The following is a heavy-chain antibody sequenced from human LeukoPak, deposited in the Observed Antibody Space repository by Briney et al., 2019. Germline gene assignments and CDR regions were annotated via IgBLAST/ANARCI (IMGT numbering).Heavy chain of an antibody. CDR3: ASSYSSSWYVPLDY. CDR1: GFTFSSYG. D-gene: IGHD6-13*01. V-gene: IGHV3-30*03. J-gene: IGHJ4*02. Sequence: GGSLRLSCAASGFTFSSYGMHWVRQAPGKGLEWVAVISYDGSKTYYADSVKGRFTISRDNSKNTLYLQMNSLRAEDTAVYYCASSYSSSWYVPLDYWGQGTLVTVSS. CDR2: ISYDGSKT.